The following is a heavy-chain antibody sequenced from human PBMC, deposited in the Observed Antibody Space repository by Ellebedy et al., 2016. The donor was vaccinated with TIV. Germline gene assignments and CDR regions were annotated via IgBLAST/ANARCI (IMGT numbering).Heavy chain of an antibody. CDR3: AREGGYCSGGSCYSGYYFDY. CDR2: INPSGGST. J-gene: IGHJ4*02. CDR1: GYTFTSYY. D-gene: IGHD2-15*01. V-gene: IGHV1-46*01. Sequence: AASVKVSCKASGYTFTSYYMHWVRQAPGQGLEWMGIINPSGGSTSYAQKFQGRVTMTRDTSTSTVYMELSSLRSEDTAVYYCAREGGYCSGGSCYSGYYFDYWGQGTLVTVSS.